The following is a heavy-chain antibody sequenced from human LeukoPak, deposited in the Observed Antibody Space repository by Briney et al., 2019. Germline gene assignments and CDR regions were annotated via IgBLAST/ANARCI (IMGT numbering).Heavy chain of an antibody. CDR3: ARGIGRNRQGFYYYYGMDV. J-gene: IGHJ6*02. CDR1: GYTFTSYY. D-gene: IGHD2-15*01. CDR2: MNPNSGNT. Sequence: ASVKVSCKASGYTFTSYYMHWVRQAPGQGLEWMGWMNPNSGNTGYAQKFQGRATMTRNTSISTAYMELSSLRSEDTAVYYCARGIGRNRQGFYYYYGMDVWGQGTTVTVSS. V-gene: IGHV1-8*02.